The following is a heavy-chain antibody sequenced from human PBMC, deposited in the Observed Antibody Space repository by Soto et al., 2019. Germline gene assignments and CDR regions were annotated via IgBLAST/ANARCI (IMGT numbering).Heavy chain of an antibody. CDR1: GGSIGSGGYY. D-gene: IGHD3-22*01. CDR3: AREMNYYDTSGDSYFDY. CDR2: ISYSGST. J-gene: IGHJ4*02. V-gene: IGHV4-31*03. Sequence: PSETLSLTCTVSGGSIGSGGYYWSWIRQHPGTGLEWIGHISYSGSTYYNTSLKSRVTISVDTSKNQFSLRLSSVTAADTAVYYCAREMNYYDTSGDSYFDYWGQGTLVTVSS.